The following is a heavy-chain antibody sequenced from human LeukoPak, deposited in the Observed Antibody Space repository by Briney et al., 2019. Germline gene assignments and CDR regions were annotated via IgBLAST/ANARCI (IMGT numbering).Heavy chain of an antibody. V-gene: IGHV4-59*01. J-gene: IGHJ4*02. CDR1: GGSISSYY. CDR3: ASSRGIYYDSSGYRSTLYYFDY. Sequence: PSETLSLTCTVSGGSISSYYWSWIRQPPGKGLEWIGYIYYSGSTNYNPSLKSRVTISVDTSKNQFSLKLSSVTAADTAVYYCASSRGIYYDSSGYRSTLYYFDYWGQGTLVTVSS. D-gene: IGHD3-22*01. CDR2: IYYSGST.